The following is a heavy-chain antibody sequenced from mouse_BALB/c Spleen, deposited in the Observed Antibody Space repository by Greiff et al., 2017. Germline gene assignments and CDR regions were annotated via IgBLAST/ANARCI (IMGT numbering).Heavy chain of an antibody. Sequence: ESGPGLVKPSQSLSLTCSVTGYSITSGYYWNWIRQFPGNKLEWMGYISYDGSNNYNPSLKNRISITRDTSKNQFFLKLNSVTTEDTATYDCAKGDYGNYWYFDVWGAGTTVTVSS. D-gene: IGHD2-1*01. CDR3: AKGDYGNYWYFDV. V-gene: IGHV3-6*02. CDR1: GYSITSGYY. CDR2: ISYDGSN. J-gene: IGHJ1*01.